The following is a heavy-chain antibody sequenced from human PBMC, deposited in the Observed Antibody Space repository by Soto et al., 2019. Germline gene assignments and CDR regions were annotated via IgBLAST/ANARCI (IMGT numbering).Heavy chain of an antibody. CDR3: AKERNYYDSSGYSHYYGMDV. J-gene: IGHJ6*02. Sequence: GGSLRLSCAASGFTFSSYAMSWVRQAPGKGLEWVSAISGSGGSTYYADSVKGRFTISRDNSKNTLYLQMNSLRAEDTAVYYCAKERNYYDSSGYSHYYGMDVWGQGTTVTVSS. CDR2: ISGSGGST. D-gene: IGHD3-22*01. V-gene: IGHV3-23*01. CDR1: GFTFSSYA.